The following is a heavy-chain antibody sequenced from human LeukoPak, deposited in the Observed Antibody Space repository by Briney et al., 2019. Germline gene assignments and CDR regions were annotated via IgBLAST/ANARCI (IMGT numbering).Heavy chain of an antibody. J-gene: IGHJ4*02. D-gene: IGHD5-24*01. CDR1: GGSISSSSYY. Sequence: PSETLSLTCTVSGGSISSSSYYWGWIRQPPWKGLEWIGSIYYSGSTYYNPSLKSRVTISVDTSKNQFSLKLSSVTAAETAVYYCARLPRDGYNWGYWGQGTLVTVSS. CDR2: IYYSGST. V-gene: IGHV4-39*01. CDR3: ARLPRDGYNWGY.